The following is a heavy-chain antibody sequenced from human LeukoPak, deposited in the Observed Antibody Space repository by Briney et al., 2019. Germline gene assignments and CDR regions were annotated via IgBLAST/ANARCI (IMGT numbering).Heavy chain of an antibody. CDR2: INSDGSIT. CDR3: TRGGVDY. Sequence: GGSLRLSCAASEFTFSSYWMHWVRQAPGKGLVWVSRINSDGSITTYADSVKGRFTISRDNAKNTLYLQMNSLRAEDTAIYYCTRGGVDYWGQGTLVTVSS. CDR1: EFTFSSYW. D-gene: IGHD3-10*01. J-gene: IGHJ4*02. V-gene: IGHV3-74*01.